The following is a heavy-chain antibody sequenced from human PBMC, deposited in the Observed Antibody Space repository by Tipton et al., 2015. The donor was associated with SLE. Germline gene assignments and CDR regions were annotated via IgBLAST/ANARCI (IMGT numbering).Heavy chain of an antibody. V-gene: IGHV3-49*04. CDR1: GFTFSSYW. CDR2: IRSKPYGGTR. Sequence: SLRLSCATSGFTFSSYWMTWVRQAPGKGLEWVGFIRSKPYGGTREYAASVKGRFTISRDDSKSIAYLQMNSLKTEDTAVYYCTRASDYGANSGDYWGQGTLVTVSS. D-gene: IGHD4/OR15-4a*01. CDR3: TRASDYGANSGDY. J-gene: IGHJ4*02.